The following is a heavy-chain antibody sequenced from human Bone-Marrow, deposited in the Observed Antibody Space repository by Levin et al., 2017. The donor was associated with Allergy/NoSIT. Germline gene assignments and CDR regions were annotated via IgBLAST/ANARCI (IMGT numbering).Heavy chain of an antibody. CDR2: IYHSGST. D-gene: IGHD4-23*01. V-gene: IGHV4-61*01. CDR3: ARGSYFGGFSFDC. CDR1: GGSVSSGSYY. J-gene: IGHJ4*02. Sequence: SETLSLTCTVSGGSVSSGSYYWSWIRQPPGKGLEWIAYIYHSGSTKYNPSLKSRVTISLDTSRNQFSLRLTSLTAADTAVYYCARGSYFGGFSFDCRGKGALVTFSS.